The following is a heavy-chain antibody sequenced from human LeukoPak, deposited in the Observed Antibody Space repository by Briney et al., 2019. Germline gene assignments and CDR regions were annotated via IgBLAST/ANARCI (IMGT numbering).Heavy chain of an antibody. CDR2: IYSGGST. D-gene: IGHD2-15*01. CDR1: GFTVSSNY. V-gene: IGHV3-53*01. J-gene: IGHJ4*02. Sequence: GGSLRLSCAASGFTVSSNYMSWVRQAPGKGLEWVSVIYSGGSTYYADSVKSRFTISRDNSKNTLYLQMNSLRAEDTAVYYCARVGWRGYYFDYWGQGALVTVSS. CDR3: ARVGWRGYYFDY.